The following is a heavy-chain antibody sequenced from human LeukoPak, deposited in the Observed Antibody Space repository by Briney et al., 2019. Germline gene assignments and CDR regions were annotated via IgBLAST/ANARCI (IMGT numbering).Heavy chain of an antibody. CDR3: ASHPPEYDFWSGYVG. D-gene: IGHD3-3*01. V-gene: IGHV3-7*01. CDR2: IKQDGSEK. J-gene: IGHJ4*02. Sequence: GGSLRLSCAASGFTFSSYWMSWVRQAPGKGLEWVANIKQDGSEKYYVDSVKGRFTISRDNAKNSLYLQMNSLRAEDTAVYYCASHPPEYDFWSGYVGWGQGTLVTVSS. CDR1: GFTFSSYW.